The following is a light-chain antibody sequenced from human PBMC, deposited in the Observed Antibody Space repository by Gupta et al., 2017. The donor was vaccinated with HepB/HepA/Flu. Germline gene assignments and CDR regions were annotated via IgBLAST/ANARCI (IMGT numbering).Light chain of an antibody. CDR1: QNINNY. CDR3: QQSDSTLCS. J-gene: IGKJ2*04. CDR2: AAS. Sequence: DIQMTQSPSSLSASVGDRVTITCRASQNINNYLNWYQQKPGTAPKLLIYAASSVHSGVPSRFSGSGSGTDFTLTISKLQPEDFATYYCQQSDSTLCSFGQGTEVEIK. V-gene: IGKV1-39*01.